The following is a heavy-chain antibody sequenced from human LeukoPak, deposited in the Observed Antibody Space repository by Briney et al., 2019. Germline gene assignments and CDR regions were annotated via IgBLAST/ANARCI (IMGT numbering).Heavy chain of an antibody. CDR2: IYTSGST. V-gene: IGHV4-61*02. J-gene: IGHJ4*02. CDR3: ARDAYCSGGSCFDY. CDR1: GGSISSGSYY. Sequence: SQTLSLTCTVSGGSISSGSYYWSWIRQPAGKGLEWIGRIYTSGSTNYNPSLKSRVTISVDTSKNQFSLKLSSVTAADTAVYYCARDAYCSGGSCFDYWGQGTLVTVSS. D-gene: IGHD2-15*01.